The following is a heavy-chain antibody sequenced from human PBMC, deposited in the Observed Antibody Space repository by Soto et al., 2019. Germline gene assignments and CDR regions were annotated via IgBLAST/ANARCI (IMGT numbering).Heavy chain of an antibody. CDR3: ARRDDCTGGAFWMNYFDS. Sequence: SGTVCPTCSVSGEKSDRHWWSWIPQPPGRGLAWIGEVSHSGTTNYNPSLNNRVAVSLDKSKNQFSLKVTSVTAADTAFYYCARRDDCTGGAFWMNYFDSWGEG. J-gene: IGHJ4*02. D-gene: IGHD2-8*02. V-gene: IGHV4-4*02. CDR1: GEKSDRHW. CDR2: VSHSGTT.